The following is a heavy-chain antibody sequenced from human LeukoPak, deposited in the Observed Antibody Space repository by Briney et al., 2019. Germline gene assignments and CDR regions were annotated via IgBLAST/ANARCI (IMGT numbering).Heavy chain of an antibody. J-gene: IGHJ4*02. CDR1: GFTFSSYW. Sequence: GGSLRLSCAASGFTFSSYWMSWVRQAPGKGLEWVANIKQDGGEKYYVDSVKGRFTISRDNAKNSLYLQMNSLRAEDTAVYYCARGLGHYYGSGSYYSGVDYWGQGTLVTVSS. CDR2: IKQDGGEK. CDR3: ARGLGHYYGSGSYYSGVDY. D-gene: IGHD3-10*01. V-gene: IGHV3-7*01.